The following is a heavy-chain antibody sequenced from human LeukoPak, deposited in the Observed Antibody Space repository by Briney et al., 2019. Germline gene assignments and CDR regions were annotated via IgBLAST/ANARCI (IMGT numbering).Heavy chain of an antibody. V-gene: IGHV4-59*01. CDR3: ARALRQQLLTGWFDP. Sequence: PSETLSLTCTVSGDSISSYYWSWIRQPPGGGLEWVGYIHHSGSTKYNPSLKSRVIISVDTSKNQFSLKLISVTAADTAVYYCARALRQQLLTGWFDPWGQGTLVTVSS. CDR2: IHHSGST. CDR1: GDSISSYY. D-gene: IGHD6-13*01. J-gene: IGHJ5*02.